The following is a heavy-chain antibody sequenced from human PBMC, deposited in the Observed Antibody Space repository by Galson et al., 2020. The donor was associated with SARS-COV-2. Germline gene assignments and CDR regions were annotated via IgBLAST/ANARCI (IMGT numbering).Heavy chain of an antibody. V-gene: IGHV3-66*01. CDR1: GFTVSSNY. Sequence: TGGSLRLSCAASGFTVSSNYMNWVRQAPGKGLEWVSVIYSGGSTYYAASVKGRFTISRDNSKNTLYLQMNSLRAEDTAVYYCARGRPTGLCDYWGEGTLVTVSS. D-gene: IGHD2-21*01. CDR2: IYSGGST. J-gene: IGHJ4*02. CDR3: ARGRPTGLCDY.